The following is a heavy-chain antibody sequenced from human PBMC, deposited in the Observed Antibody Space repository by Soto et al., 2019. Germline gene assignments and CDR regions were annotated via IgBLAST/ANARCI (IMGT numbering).Heavy chain of an antibody. CDR2: IIPIFGTA. J-gene: IGHJ6*02. CDR1: GGTFRSYA. Sequence: SVKVSCKASGGTFRSYAISWVRQAPGQGLEWMGGIIPIFGTANYAQKFQGRVTITADESTSTAYMELSSLRSEDTAVYYCAREIAARYGMDVWGQGTTVTVSS. CDR3: AREIAARYGMDV. D-gene: IGHD6-6*01. V-gene: IGHV1-69*13.